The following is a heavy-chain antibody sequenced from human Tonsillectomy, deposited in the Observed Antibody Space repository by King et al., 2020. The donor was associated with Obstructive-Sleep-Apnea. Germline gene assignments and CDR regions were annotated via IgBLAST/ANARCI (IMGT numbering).Heavy chain of an antibody. CDR1: GFTFSIHA. D-gene: IGHD3-22*01. CDR2: ITVSGGST. Sequence: VQLVESGGGLVQPGGSLRLSCAASGFTFSIHAMSWVRQAPGKGLEWVTAITVSGGSTYYADSVKGRFTISRDNSKNTLYVQMNSLIADDTALYYCARDKVYYDSSGPSRYFDLWGRGTLVTVSS. V-gene: IGHV3-23*04. CDR3: ARDKVYYDSSGPSRYFDL. J-gene: IGHJ2*01.